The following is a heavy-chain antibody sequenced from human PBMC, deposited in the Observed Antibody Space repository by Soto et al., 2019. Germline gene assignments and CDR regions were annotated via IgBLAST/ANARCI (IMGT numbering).Heavy chain of an antibody. V-gene: IGHV3-53*01. D-gene: IGHD4-17*01. Sequence: EVQLVESGGGLIQPGGSLRLSCAASGFTVSSNYMSWVRQAPGKGLEWVSVIYSGGSTYYADSVKGRFTISRDNSKNTLYLQMNSLRAEDTAVYYCARDRHTVTTEGYYYYYGMDVWGQGTTVTVSS. CDR2: IYSGGST. CDR3: ARDRHTVTTEGYYYYYGMDV. J-gene: IGHJ6*02. CDR1: GFTVSSNY.